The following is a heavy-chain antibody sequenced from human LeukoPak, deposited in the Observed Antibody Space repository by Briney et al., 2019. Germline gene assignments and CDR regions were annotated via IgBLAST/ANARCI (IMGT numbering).Heavy chain of an antibody. V-gene: IGHV4-28*05. Sequence: SDTLCHTCAVSGYPISSSNWWGWIRQPPGKGLEWIGYIYYSGSVYYNPSLKSRVTMSVDTPKNQFSMKMSSVTAVDTAVYYCARNAAGFEGAFDPWGQGNVVTVSS. D-gene: IGHD4/OR15-4a*01. J-gene: IGHJ5*02. CDR3: ARNAAGFEGAFDP. CDR2: IYYSGSV. CDR1: GYPISSSNW.